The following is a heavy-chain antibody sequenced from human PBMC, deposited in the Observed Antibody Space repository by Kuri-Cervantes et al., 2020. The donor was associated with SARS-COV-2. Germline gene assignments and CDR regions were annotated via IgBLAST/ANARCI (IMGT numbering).Heavy chain of an antibody. V-gene: IGHV4-59*01. J-gene: IGHJ6*02. CDR1: GGSISRYY. Sequence: SETLSLTCSVSGGSISRYYWSWMRQPPGKGLEWIGNIHYSGSTNYNNSLDSRVTLSVDTSKNQLSLRLSSVTAADTAVYYCGRLGATKGSHYYGVDVWGQGTTVTVSS. CDR3: GRLGATKGSHYYGVDV. CDR2: IHYSGST. D-gene: IGHD1-26*01.